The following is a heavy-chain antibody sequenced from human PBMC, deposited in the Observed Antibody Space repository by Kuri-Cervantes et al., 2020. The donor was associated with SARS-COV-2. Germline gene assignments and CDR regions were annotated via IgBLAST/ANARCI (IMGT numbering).Heavy chain of an antibody. V-gene: IGHV4-59*01. Sequence: LRLSCTVSGGSISSYYWSWIRQPPGKGLEWIGYIYYSGSTNYNPSLKSRVTISVDTSKNQFSLKLSSVTAADTAVYYCARGSWNYPFDYWGQGTLVTVSS. CDR1: GGSISSYY. J-gene: IGHJ4*02. CDR2: IYYSGST. CDR3: ARGSWNYPFDY. D-gene: IGHD1-7*01.